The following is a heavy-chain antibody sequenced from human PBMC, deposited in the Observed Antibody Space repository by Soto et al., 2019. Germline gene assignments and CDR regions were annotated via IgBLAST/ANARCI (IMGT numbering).Heavy chain of an antibody. J-gene: IGHJ6*03. CDR3: AKDQGIVVVPAAIPGYYYMDV. D-gene: IGHD2-2*01. CDR1: GFTFSSYA. CDR2: ISGSGGST. V-gene: IGHV3-23*01. Sequence: GGSLRLSCAASGFTFSSYAMSWVRQAPGKGLEWVSAISGSGGSTYYADSVKGRFTISRDNSKNTLYLQMNSLRAEDMAVYYCAKDQGIVVVPAAIPGYYYMDVWGKGTTVTVSS.